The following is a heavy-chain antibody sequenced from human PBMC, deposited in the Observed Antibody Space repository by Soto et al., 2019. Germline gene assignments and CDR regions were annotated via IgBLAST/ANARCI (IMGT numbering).Heavy chain of an antibody. CDR3: AREVGYGAFSAALLD. V-gene: IGHV1-69*01. CDR1: GGTFSSHS. J-gene: IGHJ4*01. Sequence: VQLRQSGAEVKQPGSSVNVSCKAAGGTFSSHSSNWVRQAPGQGLEWMGGIITLFGTANYAQNFQGRVTITADPSTSTAYMELNSLRSDDTAVYYCAREVGYGAFSAALLDWGHGTLVTVSS. CDR2: IITLFGTA. D-gene: IGHD4-17*01.